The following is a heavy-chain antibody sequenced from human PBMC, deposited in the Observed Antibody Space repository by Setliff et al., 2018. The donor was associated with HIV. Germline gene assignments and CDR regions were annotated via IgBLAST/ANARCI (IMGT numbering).Heavy chain of an antibody. CDR2: VYYSGGT. CDR1: GGSVSDTSYY. CDR3: TRLGDSGYDFRGYFDY. D-gene: IGHD5-12*01. J-gene: IGHJ4*02. V-gene: IGHV4-39*01. Sequence: TLSLTCTVSGGSVSDTSYYWGWIRQPPGKGLEWLANVYYSGGTYYNPSLNSRVTISVDTSRNQFSLKLTSVTAADTALYFCTRLGDSGYDFRGYFDYWGQGKLVTVSS.